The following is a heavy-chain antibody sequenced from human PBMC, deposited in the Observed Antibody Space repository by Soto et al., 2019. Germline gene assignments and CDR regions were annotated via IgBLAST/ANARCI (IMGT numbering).Heavy chain of an antibody. CDR1: GGSISSGGYY. Sequence: SETLSLTCTVSGGSISSGGYYWSWIRQHPGKGLEWIGYIYYSGSTYYNPSLKSRVTISVDTSKNQFSLKLSSVTAADTAVYYCARDRITMVRGEIYYYGMDVWGQGTTVTVSS. CDR2: IYYSGST. J-gene: IGHJ6*02. V-gene: IGHV4-31*03. CDR3: ARDRITMVRGEIYYYGMDV. D-gene: IGHD3-10*01.